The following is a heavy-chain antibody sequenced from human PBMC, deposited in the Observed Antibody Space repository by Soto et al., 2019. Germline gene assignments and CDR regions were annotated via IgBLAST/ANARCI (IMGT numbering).Heavy chain of an antibody. D-gene: IGHD3-22*01. V-gene: IGHV3-30-3*01. Sequence: QVQPVESGGGVVQPGRSLRLSCAASGFSFSNYAMHWVRQAPGKGLEWVAVISYDGSNKYYADSVKGRFTISRDNSKNTLSQQINFLRSEYKAEYYCAQIRGYCPDIYASDIWGQGTMVTVSP. CDR2: ISYDGSNK. J-gene: IGHJ3*02. CDR1: GFSFSNYA. CDR3: AQIRGYCPDIYASDI.